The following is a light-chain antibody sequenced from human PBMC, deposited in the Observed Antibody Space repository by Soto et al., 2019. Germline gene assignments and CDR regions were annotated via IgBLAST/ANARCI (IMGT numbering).Light chain of an antibody. CDR2: GAS. Sequence: EIVLTQSPGTLSLSPGERANLSCRASQSVSSYLAWYQQKPGQTPTLLIYGASSRATGIPARFSGSGSGTDFTLTINRLEPEDFAAYYCQQYGSSSRTFGQGTRVEIK. CDR3: QQYGSSSRT. J-gene: IGKJ1*01. V-gene: IGKV3-20*01. CDR1: QSVSSY.